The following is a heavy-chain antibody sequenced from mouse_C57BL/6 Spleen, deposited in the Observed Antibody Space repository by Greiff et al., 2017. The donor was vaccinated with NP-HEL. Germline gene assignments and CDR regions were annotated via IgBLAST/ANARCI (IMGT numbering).Heavy chain of an antibody. CDR2: INPSNGGT. V-gene: IGHV1-53*01. CDR1: GYTFTSYW. Sequence: QVQLQQPGTELVKPGASVKLSCKASGYTFTSYWMHWVKQRPGQGLEWIGNINPSNGGTNYNEKFKSKATLTVDKSSSTAYMQLSSLTSEDSAVYFCARGTTVVGGNYFDYWGQGTTLTVSS. CDR3: ARGTTVVGGNYFDY. J-gene: IGHJ2*01. D-gene: IGHD1-1*01.